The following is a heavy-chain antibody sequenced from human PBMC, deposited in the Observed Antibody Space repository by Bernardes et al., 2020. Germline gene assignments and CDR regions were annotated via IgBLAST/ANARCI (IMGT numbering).Heavy chain of an antibody. V-gene: IGHV3-49*04. CDR1: GFTFGDYA. CDR3: TREKQWPYYDAFDI. D-gene: IGHD6-19*01. J-gene: IGHJ3*02. CDR2: IRSKAYGGTT. Sequence: GSLRLSYTASGFTFGDYAMSWVRQAPGKGLEWVGFIRSKAYGGTTEYAASVKGRFTISRDDSKSIAYLQMNSLKTEDTAVYYCTREKQWPYYDAFDIWGQGTMVTVSS.